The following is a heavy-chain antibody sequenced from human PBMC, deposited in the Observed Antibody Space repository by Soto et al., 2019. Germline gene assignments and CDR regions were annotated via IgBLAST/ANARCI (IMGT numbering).Heavy chain of an antibody. J-gene: IGHJ6*02. CDR3: GRGPSQRAPAGGTPYYYAMDV. Sequence: QVQLVQSGAEAKQSGASVKVSCKASGYDFTAYDINWVRQASGQGLEWMGWMNPINGATGTARRFQGRLSLGRNPATGTAYLELTGLRSDDTAVYYCGRGPSQRAPAGGTPYYYAMDVWGQGTTVTVSS. CDR1: GYDFTAYD. D-gene: IGHD6-13*01. CDR2: MNPINGAT. V-gene: IGHV1-8*02.